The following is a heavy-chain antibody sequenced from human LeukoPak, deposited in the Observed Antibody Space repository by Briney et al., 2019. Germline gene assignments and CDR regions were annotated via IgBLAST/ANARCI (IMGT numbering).Heavy chain of an antibody. CDR1: GFTFSSYG. D-gene: IGHD1-26*01. J-gene: IGHJ4*02. CDR2: ISSNGGST. CDR3: ARAQEWELATGYYFDY. V-gene: IGHV3-64*01. Sequence: GGSLRLSCAASGFTFSSYGMSWVRQAPGKGLEWVSAISSNGGSTYYANSVKGRFTISRDNSKSTLYLQMGSLRAEDMAVYYCARAQEWELATGYYFDYWGQGTLVTVS.